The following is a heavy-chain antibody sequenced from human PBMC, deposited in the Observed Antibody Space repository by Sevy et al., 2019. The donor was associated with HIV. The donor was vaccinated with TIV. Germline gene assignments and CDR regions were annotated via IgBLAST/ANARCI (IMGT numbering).Heavy chain of an antibody. Sequence: QSQTLSLTCAISGDSVSSNSAAWNWIRQSPSRGLEWLGRTYCRSKWYNDYAVSVKSRITINPDTSKNQYSLQLNSVTPADTAVYYCARDLSNAHGMDLWGQGTTVTVSS. J-gene: IGHJ6*01. V-gene: IGHV6-1*01. CDR2: TYCRSKWYN. CDR3: ARDLSNAHGMDL. D-gene: IGHD1-1*01. CDR1: GDSVSSNSAA.